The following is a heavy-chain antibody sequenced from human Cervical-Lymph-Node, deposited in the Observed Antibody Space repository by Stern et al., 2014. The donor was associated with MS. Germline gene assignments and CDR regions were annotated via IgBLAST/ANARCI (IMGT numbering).Heavy chain of an antibody. CDR1: GYTFTGYY. V-gene: IGHV1-2*02. CDR3: ARILTMIAVDRKVSFDI. Sequence: VQLVQSGAEVKKPGASVKVSCKASGYTFTGYYMQWVRQAPGQGLEWMGRINPRTGGANYAQNFQVRVTMTRDTAFSTAYMDLSRLRSDDTAVYYCARILTMIAVDRKVSFDIWGQGTMVTVSS. D-gene: IGHD3-22*01. CDR2: INPRTGGA. J-gene: IGHJ3*02.